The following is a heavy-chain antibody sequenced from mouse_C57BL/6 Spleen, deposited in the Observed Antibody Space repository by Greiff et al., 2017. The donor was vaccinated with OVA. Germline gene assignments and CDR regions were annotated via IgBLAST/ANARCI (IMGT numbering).Heavy chain of an antibody. CDR3: TTRGSSYDGAMDY. J-gene: IGHJ4*01. Sequence: EVQLQQSGAELVRPGASVKLSCTASGFNIKDYYMHWVKQRPEQGLEWIGRIDPEDGDTEYAPKFQGKATMTADTSSNTAYLQLSSLTSEDTAVYYCTTRGSSYDGAMDYWGQGTSVTVSS. D-gene: IGHD1-1*01. CDR2: IDPEDGDT. CDR1: GFNIKDYY. V-gene: IGHV14-1*01.